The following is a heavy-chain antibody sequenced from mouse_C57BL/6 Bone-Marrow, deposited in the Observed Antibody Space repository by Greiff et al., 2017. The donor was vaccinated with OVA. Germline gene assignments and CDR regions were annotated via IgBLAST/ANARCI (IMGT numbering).Heavy chain of an antibody. CDR3: ARQGMIYYDYYYYAMYY. Sequence: QVQLQQSGAELARPGASVKLSCKASGYTFTSYGISWVKQRTGQGLEWIGEIYPRSGNTYYNEKFKGKATLTADKSSSTAYMELRSLTSEDSAVYFCARQGMIYYDYYYYAMYYWGQGTSVTVSS. D-gene: IGHD2-4*01. CDR2: IYPRSGNT. J-gene: IGHJ4*01. CDR1: GYTFTSYG. V-gene: IGHV1-81*01.